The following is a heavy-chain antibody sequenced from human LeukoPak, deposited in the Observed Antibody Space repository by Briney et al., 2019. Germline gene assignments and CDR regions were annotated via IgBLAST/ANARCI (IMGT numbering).Heavy chain of an antibody. CDR1: GGTFSSYA. CDR3: ARESSGALDGIDY. Sequence: GASVKVSCKASGGTFSSYAISWVRQAPGQGLEWMGGIIPIFGTANYAQKFQGRVTITADKSTSTAYMELSSLRSEDTAVYYCARESSGALDGIDYWGQGTLVTVSS. D-gene: IGHD1-1*01. J-gene: IGHJ4*02. CDR2: IIPIFGTA. V-gene: IGHV1-69*06.